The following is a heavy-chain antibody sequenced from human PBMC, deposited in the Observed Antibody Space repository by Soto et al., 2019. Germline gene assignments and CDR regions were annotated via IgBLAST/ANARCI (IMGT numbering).Heavy chain of an antibody. J-gene: IGHJ4*02. CDR2: INGGNGNT. CDR3: TRLETDY. Sequence: QVQLVQSGAEAKKPGASVKVSCKASGYTFTTYTMHWVRQAPGQRLEWMGWINGGNGNTKYSQKFQGRVTFTRDTFASTAYMELSRLRSEDTAVYYCTRLETDYWGQGTLVTVSS. V-gene: IGHV1-3*01. CDR1: GYTFTTYT.